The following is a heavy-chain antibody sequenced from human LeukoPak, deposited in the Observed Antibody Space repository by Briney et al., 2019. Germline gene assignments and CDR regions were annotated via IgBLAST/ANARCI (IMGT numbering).Heavy chain of an antibody. J-gene: IGHJ4*02. Sequence: GGSLRLSCAASGSYWMHWVRQAPGKGLVWVSHINGDGSWTSYADSVKGRFTISKDNAKNTVYLQMNNLRAEDTAVYYCVSFYETYWGRGTLVTVSS. CDR3: VSFYETY. D-gene: IGHD2/OR15-2a*01. V-gene: IGHV3-74*01. CDR1: GSYW. CDR2: INGDGSWT.